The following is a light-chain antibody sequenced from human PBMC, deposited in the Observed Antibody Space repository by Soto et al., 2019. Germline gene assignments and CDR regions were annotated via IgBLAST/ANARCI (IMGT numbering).Light chain of an antibody. CDR3: TSYTSSGTVI. Sequence: QSALTQPASVSGSPGQSITISCTGTSSDVGGYNYVSWYQHHPGKAPKLMIYEVSNRPSGVSNRFSGSKSGNTASLTISGIQAEDETDYYCTSYTSSGTVIFGGGTKLTVL. CDR1: SSDVGGYNY. J-gene: IGLJ2*01. CDR2: EVS. V-gene: IGLV2-14*01.